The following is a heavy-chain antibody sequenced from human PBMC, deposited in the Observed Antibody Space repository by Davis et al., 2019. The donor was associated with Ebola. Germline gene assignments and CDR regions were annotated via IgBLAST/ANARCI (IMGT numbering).Heavy chain of an antibody. CDR2: IYPGDSDT. CDR1: GYSFTSYW. CDR3: ARTVATYGSGSYYYYYYGMDV. V-gene: IGHV5-51*01. Sequence: KIPCMGSGYSFTSYWIGWVRQMPGKGLEWMGIIYPGDSDTRYSPSFQGQVTISADKSISTAYLQWSSLKASDTAMYYCARTVATYGSGSYYYYYYGMDVWGQGTTVTVSS. J-gene: IGHJ6*02. D-gene: IGHD3-10*01.